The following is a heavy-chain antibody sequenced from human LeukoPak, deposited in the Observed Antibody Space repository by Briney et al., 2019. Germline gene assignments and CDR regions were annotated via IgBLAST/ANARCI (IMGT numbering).Heavy chain of an antibody. CDR1: GFTFDDYA. CDR2: ISGDGGST. J-gene: IGHJ3*02. CDR3: VKGPVSAIALDAFDI. V-gene: IGHV3-43*02. Sequence: GGSLRLSCAASGFTFDDYAMHWVRQAPGKGLEWVSLISGDGGSTYYADSVKGRFTISRDNSKNSLYLQMNSLRTEDTALYYCVKGPVSAIALDAFDIWGQGTMVTVSS. D-gene: IGHD2-2*02.